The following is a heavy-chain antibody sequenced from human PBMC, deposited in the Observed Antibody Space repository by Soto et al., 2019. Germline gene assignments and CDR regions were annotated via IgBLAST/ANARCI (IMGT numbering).Heavy chain of an antibody. D-gene: IGHD3-9*01. J-gene: IGHJ6*03. V-gene: IGHV3-21*01. Sequence: GGSLRLSCAASGFTFSSYSMNWVRQAPGKGLEWVSSISSSSSYIHYADSVKGRFTISRDNAKNSLYLQMNSLRAEDTAVYYCARDPDYDILTAPGMDVWGKGTTVTVSS. CDR1: GFTFSSYS. CDR3: ARDPDYDILTAPGMDV. CDR2: ISSSSSYI.